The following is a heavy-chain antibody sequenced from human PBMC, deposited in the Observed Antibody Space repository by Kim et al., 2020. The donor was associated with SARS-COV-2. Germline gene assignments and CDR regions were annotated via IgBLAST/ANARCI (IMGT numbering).Heavy chain of an antibody. CDR2: ISDSGDNT. Sequence: GGSLRLSCAASGFTFRTYAMSWVRQTPGRGLEWVSSISDSGDNTHYADSVKGRFTVSRDNSKNTLYLQMNSLRAVDAAVYYCAKDLGYCSSSLCYPPYGMDVGGQGTTVTVSS. CDR1: GFTFRTYA. D-gene: IGHD2-2*01. V-gene: IGHV3-23*01. J-gene: IGHJ6*02. CDR3: AKDLGYCSSSLCYPPYGMDV.